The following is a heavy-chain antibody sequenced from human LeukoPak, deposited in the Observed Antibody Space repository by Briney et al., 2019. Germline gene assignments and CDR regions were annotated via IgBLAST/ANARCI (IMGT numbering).Heavy chain of an antibody. V-gene: IGHV4-38-2*01. D-gene: IGHD3-22*01. Sequence: TSETLSLTCAVSGYSISSGYYWGWIRQPPGKGLEWIGSTYHSGSTYYNPSLKSRVTISVDTSKNQFSLKLSSVTAADTAVYYCARYSSGPGDYWGQGTLVTVSS. CDR3: ARYSSGPGDY. J-gene: IGHJ4*02. CDR2: TYHSGST. CDR1: GYSISSGYY.